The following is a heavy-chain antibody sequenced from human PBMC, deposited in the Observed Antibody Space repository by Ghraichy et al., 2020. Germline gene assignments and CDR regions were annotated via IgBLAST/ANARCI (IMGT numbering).Heavy chain of an antibody. V-gene: IGHV3-30*18. CDR2: ISYDGNSK. CDR1: GFTFSRYG. J-gene: IGHJ6*02. D-gene: IGHD3-22*01. CDR3: AKERDTSGYYSFRGDYYGMDV. Sequence: SCAASGFTFSRYGMHWVRQAPGKGLEWVAVISYDGNSKYSPDYRFTISRDNSKNTLYLQMNSLRAEDTAVYYCAKERDTSGYYSFRGDYYGMDVWGQGTTVTVSS.